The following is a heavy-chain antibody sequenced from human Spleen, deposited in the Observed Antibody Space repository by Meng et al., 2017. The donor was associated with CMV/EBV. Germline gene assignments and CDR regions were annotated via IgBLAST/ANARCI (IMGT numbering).Heavy chain of an antibody. Sequence: SETLSLTCTVSGASVSSISYFWGWIRQPTGKRLEWLGSSYYSGTTYYNPSLENRLTISVDTSKNQVSLNLRSVTAADTAVYYCARHFVPSSLIQLVDYWGQGTLVTVSS. D-gene: IGHD5-18*01. CDR1: GASVSSISYF. CDR2: SYYSGTT. CDR3: ARHFVPSSLIQLVDY. J-gene: IGHJ4*02. V-gene: IGHV4-39*01.